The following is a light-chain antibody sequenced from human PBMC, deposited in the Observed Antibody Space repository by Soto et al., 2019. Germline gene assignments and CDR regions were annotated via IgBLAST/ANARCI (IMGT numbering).Light chain of an antibody. CDR1: QSVLYSSNDKNY. CDR3: QQYYSSPFT. J-gene: IGKJ4*01. V-gene: IGKV4-1*01. Sequence: DIVMTQSPDSLAVSLGERATINCKSSQSVLYSSNDKNYLAWYQQKAGQPPKLLIYWASTRYSGVPDRFSGSGSGTDFTLTISSLQAEDVAVYHCQQYYSSPFTFGGGTKVYIK. CDR2: WAS.